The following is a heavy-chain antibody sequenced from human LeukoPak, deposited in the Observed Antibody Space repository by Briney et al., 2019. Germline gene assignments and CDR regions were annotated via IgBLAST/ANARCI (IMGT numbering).Heavy chain of an antibody. CDR3: ARGLPIAVAGPSDY. CDR1: GYTFTNHA. D-gene: IGHD6-19*01. Sequence: ASVKVSCKASGYTFTNHAMNWVRQAPGQGLEWMGWINPNSGGTNYAQKFQGRVTMTSDTSISTAYMELSRMRSDDTAVYYCARGLPIAVAGPSDYWGQGTLVTVSS. CDR2: INPNSGGT. V-gene: IGHV1-2*02. J-gene: IGHJ4*02.